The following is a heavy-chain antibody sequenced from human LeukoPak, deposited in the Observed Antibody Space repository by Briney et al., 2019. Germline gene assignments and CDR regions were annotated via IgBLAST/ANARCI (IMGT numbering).Heavy chain of an antibody. CDR1: GGSISSSGYY. CDR3: ARIYYGSGSYYKEGY. D-gene: IGHD3-10*01. V-gene: IGHV4-39*07. Sequence: SETLSLTCTVSGGSISSSGYYWGWIRQPPGKGLEWIGSMYYSGSTYYNPSLKSRVTISVDTSKNQFSLKLSSVTAADTAVYYCARIYYGSGSYYKEGYWGQGTLVTVSS. CDR2: MYYSGST. J-gene: IGHJ4*02.